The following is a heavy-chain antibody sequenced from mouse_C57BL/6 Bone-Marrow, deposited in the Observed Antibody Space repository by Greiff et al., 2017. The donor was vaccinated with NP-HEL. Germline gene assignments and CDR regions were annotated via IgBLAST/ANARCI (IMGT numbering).Heavy chain of an antibody. CDR1: GYTFTSYW. CDR2: IHPNSGST. Sequence: VQLQQPGAELVKPGATVKLSCKASGYTFTSYWMHWVKQRPGQGLEWIGMIHPNSGSTNYNEKFKSKATLTVDKSSSTAYMQLSSLTSEDSAVYYCAGGSSLWYFDVWGTGTTVTVSS. V-gene: IGHV1-64*01. D-gene: IGHD1-1*01. CDR3: AGGSSLWYFDV. J-gene: IGHJ1*03.